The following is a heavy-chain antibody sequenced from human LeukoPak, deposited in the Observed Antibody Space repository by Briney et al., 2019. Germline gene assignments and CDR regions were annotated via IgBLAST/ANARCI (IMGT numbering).Heavy chain of an antibody. D-gene: IGHD3-22*01. Sequence: ASVTVSCKVSGYTLTELSMHWVRQAPGKGLEWMGGFDPEDGETIYAQKFQGRVTMTEDTSTDTAYMELSSLRSEDTAVYYCATYTVKTRDSPATYYYDSSGYLAAFDIWGQGTMVTVSS. CDR2: FDPEDGET. CDR3: ATYTVKTRDSPATYYYDSSGYLAAFDI. CDR1: GYTLTELS. V-gene: IGHV1-24*01. J-gene: IGHJ3*02.